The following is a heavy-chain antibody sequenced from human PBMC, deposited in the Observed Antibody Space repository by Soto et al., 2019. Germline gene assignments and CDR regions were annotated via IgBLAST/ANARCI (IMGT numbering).Heavy chain of an antibody. CDR2: ISARGGSS. J-gene: IGHJ4*02. V-gene: IGHV3-23*01. Sequence: DVQLLESGGGWVKPGGSLRLSCAAFGFSFSSYALVWVRQAPGKGLGWVSVISARGGSSNFADPVKGRFTIPRDNSKNVLSLEMNSLRAEDTAIYFCAKGSIEYSASVDNWGQGTLVLVSS. CDR1: GFSFSSYA. CDR3: AKGSIEYSASVDN. D-gene: IGHD4-4*01.